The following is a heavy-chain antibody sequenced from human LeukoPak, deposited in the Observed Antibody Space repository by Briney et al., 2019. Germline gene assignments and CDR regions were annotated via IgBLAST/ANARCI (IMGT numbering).Heavy chain of an antibody. V-gene: IGHV4-34*01. CDR1: GGSFSGYY. CDR3: ARGRSILGYRSSTSCYFKWFDP. J-gene: IGHJ5*02. D-gene: IGHD2-2*01. Sequence: SETLSLTCAVYGGSFSGYYWSWIRQPPGKGLEWIGEINHSGSTNYNPSLKSRVTISVDTSKNQFSLKLSSVTAADTAVYYCARGRSILGYRSSTSCYFKWFDPWGQGTLVTVSS. CDR2: INHSGST.